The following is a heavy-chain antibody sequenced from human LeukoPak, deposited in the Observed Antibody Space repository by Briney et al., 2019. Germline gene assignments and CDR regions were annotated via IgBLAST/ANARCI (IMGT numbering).Heavy chain of an antibody. CDR1: GFTFSSYA. V-gene: IGHV3-33*08. J-gene: IGHJ4*02. Sequence: PGGSLRLSCAASGFTFSSYAMSWVRQAPGKGLEWVAFIYYDGTNRLYGDSFKGRFTISRDNSKSTLYLQIDSLRAEDAAVYYCARDVINGYSYGYSDYWGQGTVVTVSS. CDR3: ARDVINGYSYGYSDY. D-gene: IGHD5-18*01. CDR2: IYYDGTNR.